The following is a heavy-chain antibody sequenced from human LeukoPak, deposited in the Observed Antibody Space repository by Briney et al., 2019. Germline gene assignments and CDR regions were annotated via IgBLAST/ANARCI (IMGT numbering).Heavy chain of an antibody. Sequence: GGSLRLSCAASGFTFSSYSMNWVRQAPGEGLEWVSSISSSSSYIYYADSVKGRFTISRDNAKNSLYLQMNSLRAEDTAVYYCARDAERQWLVQEDYWGQGTLVTVSS. D-gene: IGHD6-19*01. J-gene: IGHJ4*02. V-gene: IGHV3-21*01. CDR1: GFTFSSYS. CDR2: ISSSSSYI. CDR3: ARDAERQWLVQEDY.